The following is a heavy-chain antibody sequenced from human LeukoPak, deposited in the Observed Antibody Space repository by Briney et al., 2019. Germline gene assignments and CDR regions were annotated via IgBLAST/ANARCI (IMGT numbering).Heavy chain of an antibody. J-gene: IGHJ4*02. Sequence: ASVKVSCKASGYTSSSYYMHWVRQAPGQGLEWMGIINPSGGSTKYAQKLQGRVTMTRDTSTSTVYMELSSLRSEDTAVYYCARDDSSGPQVYWGQGTLVTVSS. CDR3: ARDDSSGPQVY. CDR1: GYTSSSYY. D-gene: IGHD3-22*01. V-gene: IGHV1-46*01. CDR2: INPSGGST.